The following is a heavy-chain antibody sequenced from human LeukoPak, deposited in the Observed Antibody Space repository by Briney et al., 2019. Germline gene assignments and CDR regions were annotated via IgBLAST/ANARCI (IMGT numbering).Heavy chain of an antibody. CDR3: AKDRHAPGRYCSSTTCFPFDS. J-gene: IGHJ5*01. V-gene: IGHV3-23*01. Sequence: PGGSLRLSCAASGITFSSYDMSWVRQAPGKGLEWVSAISGSGGSTYYADSVKGRFTISRDNSKSTLYLQMNSLRAEDTAVYYCAKDRHAPGRYCSSTTCFPFDSWGQGTLVTVSS. CDR1: GITFSSYD. CDR2: ISGSGGST. D-gene: IGHD2-2*01.